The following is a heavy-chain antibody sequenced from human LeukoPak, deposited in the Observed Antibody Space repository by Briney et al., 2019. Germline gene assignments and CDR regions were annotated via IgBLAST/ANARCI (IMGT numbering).Heavy chain of an antibody. CDR2: IKQDGSEK. V-gene: IGHV3-7*01. CDR3: ARAKVRMVRGVTPYYYYMDA. D-gene: IGHD3-10*01. Sequence: GGSLRLSCAASGFTFSSYWMSWVRQAPGKGLEWVANIKQDGSEKYYVDSVKGRFTISRDNAKNSLYLQMNSLRAEDTAVYYCARAKVRMVRGVTPYYYYMDAWGKGTTVTVSS. CDR1: GFTFSSYW. J-gene: IGHJ6*03.